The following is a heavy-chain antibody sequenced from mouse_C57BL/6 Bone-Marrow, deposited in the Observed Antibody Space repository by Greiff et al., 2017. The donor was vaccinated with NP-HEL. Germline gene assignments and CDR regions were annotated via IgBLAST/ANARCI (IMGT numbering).Heavy chain of an antibody. CDR1: GYTFTNYW. J-gene: IGHJ1*03. V-gene: IGHV1-63*01. Sequence: QVQLKQSGAELVRPGTSVKMSCKASGYTFTNYWIGWAKQRPGHGLEWIGDIYPGGGYTNYNAKFKGKATLTADKSSSTAYMQCSSLTSEDAAIYYCAAGLWYFDVWGTGTTVTVSS. CDR2: IYPGGGYT. CDR3: AAGLWYFDV.